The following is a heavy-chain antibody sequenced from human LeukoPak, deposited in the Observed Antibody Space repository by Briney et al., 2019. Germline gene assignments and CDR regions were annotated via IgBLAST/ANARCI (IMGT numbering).Heavy chain of an antibody. CDR2: ISGSGGST. J-gene: IGHJ4*02. CDR3: ASRYYYDSSGPFFEY. V-gene: IGHV3-23*01. CDR1: GFTFSSYA. D-gene: IGHD3-22*01. Sequence: GGSLRLSRAASGFTFSSYAMSWVRQAPGKGLEWVSAISGSGGSTYYADSVKGRFTISRDNSKNTLYLQMNSLRAEDTAVYYGASRYYYDSSGPFFEYWGQGTLVTVSS.